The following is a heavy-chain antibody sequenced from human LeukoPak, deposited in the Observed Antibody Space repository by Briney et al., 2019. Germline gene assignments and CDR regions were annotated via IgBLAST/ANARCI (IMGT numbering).Heavy chain of an antibody. CDR1: GYTFTSYY. D-gene: IGHD6-13*01. Sequence: ASVKVSCKASGYTFTSYYMHCVRQAPGQGLEWMGIINPSGGITNYAQKFQGRVTMTRDTSTSTVYMELSSLRSEDTAVYYCARGTSWYLYYFDYWGQGTLVTVSS. CDR2: INPSGGIT. CDR3: ARGTSWYLYYFDY. J-gene: IGHJ4*02. V-gene: IGHV1-46*01.